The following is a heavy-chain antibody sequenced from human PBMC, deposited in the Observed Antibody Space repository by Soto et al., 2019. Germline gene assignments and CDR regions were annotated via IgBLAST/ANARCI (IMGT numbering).Heavy chain of an antibody. Sequence: EVQLVESGGGLVQPGGSLKLSCAASGFTFSGSSMHWVRQASGKGLEWVGRIRSRANRYATASAASVKGRFTISRDDAKNTAYQQMNSLKTEDTAVYYCTIPGVPHGADMYYYYMDAWGKGTTVTVSS. CDR2: IRSRANRYAT. CDR3: TIPGVPHGADMYYYYMDA. J-gene: IGHJ6*03. CDR1: GFTFSGSS. V-gene: IGHV3-73*01. D-gene: IGHD3-10*01.